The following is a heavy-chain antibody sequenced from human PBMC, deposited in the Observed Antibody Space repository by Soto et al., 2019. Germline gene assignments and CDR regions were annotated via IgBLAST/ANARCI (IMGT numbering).Heavy chain of an antibody. CDR2: ISWNSGSI. J-gene: IGHJ4*02. V-gene: IGHV3-9*01. Sequence: EVQLVESGGGLVQPGRSLRLSCAASGFTFDGYAMHWVRQAPGKGLEWVSGISWNSGSIGYADSVKGRFTISRDNAKNSLYLQMNSLRAEDTALYYCEKDMDTLSTVTPFDYWGQGTLVTVS. CDR1: GFTFDGYA. CDR3: EKDMDTLSTVTPFDY. D-gene: IGHD4-17*01.